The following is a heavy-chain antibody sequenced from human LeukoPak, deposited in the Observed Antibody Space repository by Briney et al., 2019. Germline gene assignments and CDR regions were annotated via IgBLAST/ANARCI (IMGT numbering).Heavy chain of an antibody. Sequence: ASVTVSFKASGYAFIDYYAHWVRQAPGQGLEWMGWINPKTGGPKYAQKFQGRLTMSRDTSISTVYMELSSLTSDDTGVYYCARNQVGKNWFDPWGRGTLITVSS. CDR1: GYAFIDYY. CDR2: INPKTGGP. D-gene: IGHD1-26*01. V-gene: IGHV1-2*02. CDR3: ARNQVGKNWFDP. J-gene: IGHJ5*02.